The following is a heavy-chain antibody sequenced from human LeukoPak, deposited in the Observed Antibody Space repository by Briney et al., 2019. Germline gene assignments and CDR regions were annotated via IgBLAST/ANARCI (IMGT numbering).Heavy chain of an antibody. CDR3: ARTDYSLP. CDR2: ISHSGET. J-gene: IGHJ5*02. Sequence: PGGSLRLSCTASGFTFGDYAMSWFRQSPGTGLEWIGEISHSGETNYNPSFESRVSISLDTSKNQFSLHLSSVTAADTAVYYCARTDYSLPWGQGTPVTVSS. V-gene: IGHV4-34*01. CDR1: GFTFGDYA. D-gene: IGHD4-11*01.